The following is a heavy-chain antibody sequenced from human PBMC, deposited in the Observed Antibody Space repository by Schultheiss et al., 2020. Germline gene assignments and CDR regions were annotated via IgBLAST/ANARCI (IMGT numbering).Heavy chain of an antibody. D-gene: IGHD4-17*01. J-gene: IGHJ4*02. V-gene: IGHV4-4*08. CDR3: ARDGPYGEGNNDY. Sequence: SATLSLTCTVSGGSISSYYWSWIRQPPGKGLEWIGYIYYSGSTNYNPSLKSRVTISVDTSKNQFSLKLSSVTAADTAVYYCARDGPYGEGNNDYWGQGTLVNGYS. CDR2: IYYSGST. CDR1: GGSISSYY.